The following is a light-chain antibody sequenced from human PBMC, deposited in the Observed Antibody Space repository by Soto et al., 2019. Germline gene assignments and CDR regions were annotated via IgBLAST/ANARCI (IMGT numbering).Light chain of an antibody. V-gene: IGKV3-20*01. Sequence: EIVLTQSPGTLSLSPGERATLSCRASQSVSKNFLAWYQQKPGQAPRLLISGASNRATGIPDRFSGSGSGTDFSLTIDRLEHEDLAVYCCQQYGSSPPPFGGGTKVAIK. J-gene: IGKJ4*01. CDR3: QQYGSSPPP. CDR1: QSVSKNF. CDR2: GAS.